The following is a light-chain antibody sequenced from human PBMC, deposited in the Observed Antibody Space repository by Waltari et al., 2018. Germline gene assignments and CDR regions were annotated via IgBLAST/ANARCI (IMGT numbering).Light chain of an antibody. CDR1: QSVSRA. J-gene: IGKJ1*01. CDR3: QHYLRLPVT. V-gene: IGKV3-20*01. CDR2: GAS. Sequence: EIVLTQSPGTLSLSLGDRATVSCRASQSVSRALAWYQQKPGQAPRLRIYGASTRATGIPDRFSGSGAGTDFSLTISRLEPDDFAIYYCQHYLRLPVTFGQGTTVEI.